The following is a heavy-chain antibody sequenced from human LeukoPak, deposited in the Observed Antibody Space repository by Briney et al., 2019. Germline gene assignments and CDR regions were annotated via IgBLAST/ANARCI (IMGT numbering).Heavy chain of an antibody. CDR1: GYTLTELS. V-gene: IGHV1-24*01. CDR3: ARWRLASRGPMDV. D-gene: IGHD5-24*01. J-gene: IGHJ6*02. CDR2: FDPEDGET. Sequence: EASVKVSCKVSGYTLTELSMHWVRQAPGKGLEWMGGFDPEDGETIYAQKFQGRVTMTRDTSISTAYMELSSLRSEDTAVYYCARWRLASRGPMDVWGQGTTVTISS.